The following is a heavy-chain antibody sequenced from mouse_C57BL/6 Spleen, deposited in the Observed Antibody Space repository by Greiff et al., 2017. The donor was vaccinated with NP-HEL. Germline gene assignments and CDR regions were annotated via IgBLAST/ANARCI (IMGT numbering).Heavy chain of an antibody. CDR1: GYAFSSYW. CDR2: IYPGDGDT. J-gene: IGHJ3*01. CDR3: ARSSDYDDGFAY. Sequence: QVHVKQSGAELVKPGASVKISCKASGYAFSSYWMNWVKQRPGKGLEWIGQIYPGDGDTNSNGKFKGKATLTADTSSSTAYMQLSSLTSEDSAVYFCARSSDYDDGFAYWGQGTLVTVSA. V-gene: IGHV1-80*01. D-gene: IGHD2-4*01.